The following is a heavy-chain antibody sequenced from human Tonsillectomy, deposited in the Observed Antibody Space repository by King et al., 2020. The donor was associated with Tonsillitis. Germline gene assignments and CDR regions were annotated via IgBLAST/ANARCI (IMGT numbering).Heavy chain of an antibody. V-gene: IGHV4-39*01. D-gene: IGHD3-22*01. CDR2: VYYSGTT. CDR3: ATGPRGYDGSPGHAFDI. CDR1: GASVSTRSYY. Sequence: LQLQESGPGLVKPSETLSLTCTVSGASVSTRSYYWGWIRQPPGKGLEWIGSVYYSGTTYYNPSLKSRVTISVDTSKNQFSLKLSSVTAADTAVYYCATGPRGYDGSPGHAFDIWGQGTRVTVSS. J-gene: IGHJ3*02.